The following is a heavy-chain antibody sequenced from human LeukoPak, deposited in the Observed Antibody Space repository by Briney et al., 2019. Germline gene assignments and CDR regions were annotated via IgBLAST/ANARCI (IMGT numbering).Heavy chain of an antibody. CDR1: GSTFRNNI. J-gene: IGHJ3*02. Sequence: GGSLRLSCIASGSTFRNNIMTWVRQAPGKGLEWVSSLSFIDDSTYYADSVKGRFTISRDTSKNTLYLQMNSLIPEDTSVYYCGREGYTSGYAGAFDTWGQGTMVTVSS. V-gene: IGHV3-23*01. CDR3: GREGYTSGYAGAFDT. CDR2: LSFIDDST. D-gene: IGHD2-2*01.